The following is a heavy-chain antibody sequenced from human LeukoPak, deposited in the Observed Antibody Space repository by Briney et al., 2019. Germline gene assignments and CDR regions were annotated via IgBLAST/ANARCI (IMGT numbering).Heavy chain of an antibody. J-gene: IGHJ4*02. V-gene: IGHV3-30*04. CDR1: VFTYRSYA. D-gene: IGHD6-19*01. CDR2: ISHDGSNK. Sequence: GGSLRLSCAASVFTYRSYALHWLRQAPAKGLPGVAVISHDGSNKYHVDSVKRRFTLSRDNSKNTLYLQINSLRAEDTAVYYCPRGRRSRGWYGSYFDYWRQGTLVTLSS. CDR3: PRGRRSRGWYGSYFDY.